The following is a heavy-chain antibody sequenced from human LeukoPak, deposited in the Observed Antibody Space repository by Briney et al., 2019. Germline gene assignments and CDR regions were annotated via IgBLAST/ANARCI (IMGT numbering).Heavy chain of an antibody. J-gene: IGHJ6*02. CDR1: GFTFSSYS. V-gene: IGHV3-21*01. CDR2: ISSSSSYI. CDR3: GRVAAAGTRNSYGMDV. Sequence: GGSLRLSCTASGFTFSSYSMNWVRQAPGKGLKWVSSISSSSSYIYYADSVKGRFTISRDNAKNSLYLQMNSLRAEDTGVYYCGRVAAAGTRNSYGMDVWGQGTTVTVSS. D-gene: IGHD6-13*01.